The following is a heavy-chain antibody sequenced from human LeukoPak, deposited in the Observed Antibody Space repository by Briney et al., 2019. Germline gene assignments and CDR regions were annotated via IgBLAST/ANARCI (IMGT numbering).Heavy chain of an antibody. V-gene: IGHV3-30*18. CDR3: AKDPSSYGSGSYYNGHY. CDR2: ISYDGSNK. D-gene: IGHD3-10*01. Sequence: PGGSQRLSCAASGFTFSSYGMHWVRQAPGKGLEWVAVISYDGSNKYYADSVKGRFTISRDNSKNTLYLQMNSLRAEDTAVYYCAKDPSSYGSGSYYNGHYWGQGTLVTVSS. CDR1: GFTFSSYG. J-gene: IGHJ4*02.